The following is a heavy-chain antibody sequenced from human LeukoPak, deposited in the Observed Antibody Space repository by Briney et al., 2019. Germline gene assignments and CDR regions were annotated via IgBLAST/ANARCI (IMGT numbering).Heavy chain of an antibody. Sequence: PGRSLRLSCAASGFTFSGYAMSWVRQAPGKGLEWVSAISGSGGSTYYADSVKSRFTISRDNSKDTLYLKMNSLRAEDTAVYYCAKNMYYDFWSGYSRIDHWGQGTLVTVSS. J-gene: IGHJ5*02. CDR2: ISGSGGST. CDR3: AKNMYYDFWSGYSRIDH. D-gene: IGHD3-3*01. CDR1: GFTFSGYA. V-gene: IGHV3-23*01.